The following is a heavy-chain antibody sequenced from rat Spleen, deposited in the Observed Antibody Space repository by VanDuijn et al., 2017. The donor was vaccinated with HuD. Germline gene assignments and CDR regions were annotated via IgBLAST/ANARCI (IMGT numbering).Heavy chain of an antibody. CDR2: IWSNGGT. V-gene: IGHV2-47*01. D-gene: IGHD1-2*01. CDR3: ARGGYGSYIYGYFDF. CDR1: GFSLLSNS. Sequence: QVQLKESGPTLVQPSQTLSLTCTVSGFSLLSNSVSWIRQPPGKGLEWMGIIWSNGGTDYNSAITSRLSISRDTSKSQVFLMMNSLQTEDTAVYFCARGGYGSYIYGYFDFWGPGTMVTVSS. J-gene: IGHJ1*01.